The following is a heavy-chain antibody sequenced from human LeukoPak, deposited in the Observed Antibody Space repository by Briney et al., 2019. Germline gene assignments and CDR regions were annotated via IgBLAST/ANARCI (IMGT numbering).Heavy chain of an antibody. D-gene: IGHD2-21*01. J-gene: IGHJ4*02. CDR1: DNSAYSTGFY. CDR2: FSHGGST. V-gene: IGHV4-39*07. CDR3: TTDRDLRWFYF. Sequence: SETLSLTCTVYDNSAYSTGFYWGWIRQPPGKGLEWIGSFSHGGSTFYNPSLKSRVTISGDTSEKQFSLRLSSVTAADTAVYYCTTDRDLRWFYFCGRGTLVTVSS.